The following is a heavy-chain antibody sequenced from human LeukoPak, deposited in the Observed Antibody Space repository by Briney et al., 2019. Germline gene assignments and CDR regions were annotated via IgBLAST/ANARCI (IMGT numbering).Heavy chain of an antibody. CDR3: ARGGYDEYYYYMDV. V-gene: IGHV1-8*01. Sequence: ASVKVSCKASGYTFTSYAINWVRQVTGQGLEWMGWTNPNTGNPGYTQKFQHRITFSRNTSMSTAYMELSSLRSEDTAVYYCARGGYDEYYYYMDVWGKGTTVTVSS. CDR1: GYTFTSYA. D-gene: IGHD2/OR15-2a*01. J-gene: IGHJ6*03. CDR2: TNPNTGNP.